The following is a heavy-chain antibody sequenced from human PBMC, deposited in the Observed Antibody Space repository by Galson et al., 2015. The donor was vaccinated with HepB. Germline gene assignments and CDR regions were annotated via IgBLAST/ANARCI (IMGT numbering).Heavy chain of an antibody. CDR3: VKGWQLVAGARFDL. D-gene: IGHD6-13*01. Sequence: SLRLSCAASGFTFSSYAMHWVRQAPGKGLEYVSAISSNGGSTYYADSVKGRFTISRDNSKNTLYLQMSSLRAEDTAVYYCVKGWQLVAGARFDLWGRGTLVTVSS. CDR1: GFTFSSYA. J-gene: IGHJ2*01. V-gene: IGHV3-64D*06. CDR2: ISSNGGST.